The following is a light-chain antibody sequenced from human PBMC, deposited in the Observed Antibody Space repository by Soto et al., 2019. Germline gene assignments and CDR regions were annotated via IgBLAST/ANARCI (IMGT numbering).Light chain of an antibody. J-gene: IGLJ1*01. CDR2: DVT. CDR3: CCYARTTHV. V-gene: IGLV2-11*01. CDR1: TSDIGGYKY. Sequence: QSALTQPPSVSGSPGQSVTISCTGTTSDIGGYKYVSWYQQLPGKAPKLMIFDVTKRPSGVPDRFSGSNSGNTASLTISGLQAEDEAIYYCCCYARTTHVFGTGTKLTVL.